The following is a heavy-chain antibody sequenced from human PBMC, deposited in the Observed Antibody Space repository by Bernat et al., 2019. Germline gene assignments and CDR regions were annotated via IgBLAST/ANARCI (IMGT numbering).Heavy chain of an antibody. CDR1: GFTFSSYG. J-gene: IGHJ4*02. Sequence: QVQLVESGGGVVQPGRSLRFSCAASGFTFSSYGMHWVRQAPGKGLEWVAVISYDGSNKYYADSVKGRFTISRDNSKNTLYLQMNSLRAEDTAVYYCAKDRAYSSGWYKDYWGQGTLVTVSS. CDR2: ISYDGSNK. D-gene: IGHD6-19*01. V-gene: IGHV3-30*18. CDR3: AKDRAYSSGWYKDY.